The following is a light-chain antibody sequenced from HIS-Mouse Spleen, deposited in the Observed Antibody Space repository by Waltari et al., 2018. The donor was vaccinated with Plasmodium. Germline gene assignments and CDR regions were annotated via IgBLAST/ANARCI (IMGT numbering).Light chain of an antibody. V-gene: IGLV2-11*01. CDR3: CSYAGSYTLV. Sequence: QSALTQPRSVSGSPGQSVTISCTGTSSDVGGDKHVYWYQQHPGKAPKLMIYDVSKRPSGVPDLFSGSKSGNTASLTISGLQAEDEADYYCCSYAGSYTLVFGGGTKLTVL. J-gene: IGLJ2*01. CDR1: SSDVGGDKH. CDR2: DVS.